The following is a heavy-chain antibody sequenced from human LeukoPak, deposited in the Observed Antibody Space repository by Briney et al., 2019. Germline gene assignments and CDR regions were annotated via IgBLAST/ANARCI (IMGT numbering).Heavy chain of an antibody. Sequence: ASVKVSCKASGYIFTSYGISWVRQAPGQGLEWMGWISVYNGNTNYPQRLQGRVTMTTDTSTTTAYMELWSLRSDDTAVYYCARDINGYYYDSHGYYPTDLWGQGTLVTVSS. V-gene: IGHV1-18*01. D-gene: IGHD3-22*01. CDR2: ISVYNGNT. CDR3: ARDINGYYYDSHGYYPTDL. CDR1: GYIFTSYG. J-gene: IGHJ5*02.